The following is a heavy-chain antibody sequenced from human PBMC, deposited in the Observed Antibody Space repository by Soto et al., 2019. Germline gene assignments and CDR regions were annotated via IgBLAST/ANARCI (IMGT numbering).Heavy chain of an antibody. CDR1: GFTFSNYD. CDR3: AKLYYCRVTNCCPPDY. J-gene: IGHJ4*02. Sequence: EVQGLESGGGLVQPGGSLRVSCAGSGFTFSNYDMNWVRQAPGKGLEWVSLITGSGGGTFYADSVKGRFTISRDNSKNALHLQMNSLRAEDTAVYYCAKLYYCRVTNCCPPDYWGQGTLVTVSS. D-gene: IGHD2-2*01. V-gene: IGHV3-23*01. CDR2: ITGSGGGT.